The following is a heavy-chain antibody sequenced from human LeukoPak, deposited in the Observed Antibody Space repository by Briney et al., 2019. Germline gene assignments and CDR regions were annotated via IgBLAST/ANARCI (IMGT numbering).Heavy chain of an antibody. CDR1: GGSISSYY. Sequence: PSETLSLTCTVSGGSISSYYWSWIRQPPGKGLEWIGYIYYSGSTNYNPSLKSRVTISVDTSKNQFSLKLSSVTAVDTAVYYCARYYYDSSGSAFDIWGQGTMVTVSS. CDR2: IYYSGST. V-gene: IGHV4-59*01. J-gene: IGHJ3*02. CDR3: ARYYYDSSGSAFDI. D-gene: IGHD3-22*01.